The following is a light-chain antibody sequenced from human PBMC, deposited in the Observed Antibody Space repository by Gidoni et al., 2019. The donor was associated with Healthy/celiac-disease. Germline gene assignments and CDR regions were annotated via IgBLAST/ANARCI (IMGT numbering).Light chain of an antibody. CDR3: QQSYSTRPT. V-gene: IGKV1-39*01. J-gene: IGKJ4*01. CDR2: AAS. CDR1: KSISSY. Sequence: DIQMTQSPSSLSASVGDRVTITCRASKSISSYLNWYQQKPGKAPKLLIYAASSLQSGVPSRFSGSGSGTDFTLTISSLQPEDFATYYCQQSYSTRPTFGGGTKVEIK.